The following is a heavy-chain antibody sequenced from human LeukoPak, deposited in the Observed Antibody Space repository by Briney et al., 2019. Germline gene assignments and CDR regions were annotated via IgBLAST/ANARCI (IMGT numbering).Heavy chain of an antibody. CDR1: XXTXSXXA. Sequence: SVXXSXKXXXXTXSXXAIXWVRQAPGQGLEWMGGIIPIFGTANYAQKFQGRVTITADESTSTAYMELSSLRSEDTAVYYCAREKIAAAANWFDPWGQGTLVTVSS. V-gene: IGHV1-69*01. CDR2: IIPIFGTA. J-gene: IGHJ5*02. CDR3: AREKIAAAANWFDP. D-gene: IGHD6-13*01.